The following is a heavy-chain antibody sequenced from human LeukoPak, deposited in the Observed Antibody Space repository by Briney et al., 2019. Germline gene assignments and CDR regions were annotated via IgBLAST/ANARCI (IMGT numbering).Heavy chain of an antibody. CDR3: ARAVGSGSSNY. V-gene: IGHV4-38-2*02. J-gene: IGHJ4*02. D-gene: IGHD3-10*01. CDR1: GYSISSGYY. CDR2: IYHSGST. Sequence: SETLSLTCTVSGYSISSGYYWGWIRQPPGKGLEWIGSIYHSGSTYYNPSLKSRVTISVDTSKNQFSLKLSSVTAADTAVYYCARAVGSGSSNYWGQGTLVTVSS.